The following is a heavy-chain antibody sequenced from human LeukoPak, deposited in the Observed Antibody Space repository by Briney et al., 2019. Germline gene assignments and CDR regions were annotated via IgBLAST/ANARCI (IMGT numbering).Heavy chain of an antibody. D-gene: IGHD1-26*01. CDR2: IIPILGIA. CDR1: GGTFSSYA. J-gene: IGHJ4*02. CDR3: ARDPVVSGAFDY. Sequence: SSVKVSCKASGGTFSSYAISWVRQAPGQGLEWMGRIIPILGIANYAQKFQGRVTITADKSTSTAYMELSSLGSEDTAVYYCARDPVVSGAFDYWGQGTLVTVSS. V-gene: IGHV1-69*04.